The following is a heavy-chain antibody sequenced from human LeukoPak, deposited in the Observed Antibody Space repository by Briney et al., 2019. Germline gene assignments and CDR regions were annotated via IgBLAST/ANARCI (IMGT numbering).Heavy chain of an antibody. CDR2: ISSSGRTI. CDR3: ARCPRWAHFDY. J-gene: IGHJ4*02. CDR1: GFTFSSYA. D-gene: IGHD4-23*01. V-gene: IGHV3-48*04. Sequence: QPGGSLRLSCAASGFTFSSYAMSWVRQAPGKGLEWVSYISSSGRTIYYADSVKGRFTVSRDNAKNSLYLQMNSLRAEDTAVYYCARCPRWAHFDYWGQGTLVTVSS.